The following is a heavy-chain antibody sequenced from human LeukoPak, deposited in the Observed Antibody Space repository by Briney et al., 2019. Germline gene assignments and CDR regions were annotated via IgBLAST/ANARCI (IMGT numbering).Heavy chain of an antibody. CDR2: IYSSGST. V-gene: IGHV4-4*08. CDR1: GXSISSYY. CDR3: ARHSGRALTGGLDWFDP. Sequence: PSETLSLTCTVSGXSISSYYGNWIRQPPGKGREWIAYIYSSGSTTYNPSLKSRVTISVDTSKNQFSLKPSSVTPADTAVYYCARHSGRALTGGLDWFDPWGQGTLVTVSP. J-gene: IGHJ5*02. D-gene: IGHD7-27*01.